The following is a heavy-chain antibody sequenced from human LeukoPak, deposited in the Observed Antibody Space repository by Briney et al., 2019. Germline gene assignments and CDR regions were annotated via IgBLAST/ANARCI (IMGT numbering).Heavy chain of an antibody. D-gene: IGHD7-27*01. J-gene: IGHJ4*02. CDR2: ISYDGSNK. CDR3: ARDIEWGSFDY. Sequence: GGSLRLSCAASGFTFSSYGMHWVRQAPGKGLEWVAVISYDGSNKYYADSVKGRFTISRDNSKDTLYLQMNSLRAEDTAVYYCARDIEWGSFDYWGQGTLVTVSS. V-gene: IGHV3-30*03. CDR1: GFTFSSYG.